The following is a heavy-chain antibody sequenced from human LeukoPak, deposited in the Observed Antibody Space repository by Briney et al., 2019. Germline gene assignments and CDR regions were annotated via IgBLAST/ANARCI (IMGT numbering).Heavy chain of an antibody. V-gene: IGHV3-30-3*01. CDR2: ISYDGSNK. Sequence: GGSLRLSCAASGFTFSSYAMHWVRQAPGRGLEWVAVISYDGSNKYYADSVKGRFTISRDNSKNTLYLQMNSLRAEDTAVYYCARDQQLSYFDYWGQGTLVTVSS. CDR1: GFTFSSYA. CDR3: ARDQQLSYFDY. D-gene: IGHD6-13*01. J-gene: IGHJ4*02.